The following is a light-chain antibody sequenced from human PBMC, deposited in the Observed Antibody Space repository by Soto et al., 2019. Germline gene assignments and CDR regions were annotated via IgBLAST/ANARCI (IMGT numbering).Light chain of an antibody. CDR3: SSYTSSSTRV. J-gene: IGLJ1*01. CDR2: DVS. CDR1: SSDVGGYNY. V-gene: IGLV2-14*01. Sequence: QSALTQPASVSGSPGQSITISCTGTSSDVGGYNYVSWYQQHPGKAPKLMIYDVSNRPSGVSNRFSGSKSCNTASLTISWLQAEDEADYYCSSYTSSSTRVFGTGTKVTVL.